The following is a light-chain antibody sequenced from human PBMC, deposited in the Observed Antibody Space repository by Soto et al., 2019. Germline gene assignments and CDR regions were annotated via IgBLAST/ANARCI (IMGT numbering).Light chain of an antibody. V-gene: IGKV3-20*01. CDR1: QRVSSSY. Sequence: ELVLTQSPGTLSLSPGERATISCRASQRVSSSYLAWYQQKPGQAPRLLIYGASSRATGIPDRFSGSGSGTDFILTISRLEPEDFAVYYCQQYGSSPPTFGQGTKVDIK. CDR3: QQYGSSPPT. J-gene: IGKJ1*01. CDR2: GAS.